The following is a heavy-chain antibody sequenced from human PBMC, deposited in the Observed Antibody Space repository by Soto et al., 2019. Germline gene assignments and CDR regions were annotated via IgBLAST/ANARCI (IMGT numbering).Heavy chain of an antibody. CDR1: GGSISSYY. J-gene: IGHJ6*03. CDR3: ARHMSSSSSLDMGV. D-gene: IGHD6-6*01. V-gene: IGHV4-59*08. CDR2: IYYSGST. Sequence: SETLSLTCTVSGGSISSYYWSWIRQPPGKGLEWIGYIYYSGSTNYNPSLKSRVTISVDTSKNQFSLKLSSVTAADTAVYYCARHMSSSSSLDMGVWGKGTTVTVSS.